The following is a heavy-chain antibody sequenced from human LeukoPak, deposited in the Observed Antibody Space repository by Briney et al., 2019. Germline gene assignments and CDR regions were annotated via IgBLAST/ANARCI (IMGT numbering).Heavy chain of an antibody. CDR1: GGTFSSYA. D-gene: IGHD6-6*01. Sequence: GASVKVSCKASGGTFSSYAISWVRQAPGQGLEWMGGIIPIFGTANYAQKFQGRVTITADESTSTAYMELSSLRSEDTAVYYCASSYSSSSFFDYWGQGTLVTVSS. V-gene: IGHV1-69*13. CDR2: IIPIFGTA. J-gene: IGHJ4*02. CDR3: ASSYSSSSFFDY.